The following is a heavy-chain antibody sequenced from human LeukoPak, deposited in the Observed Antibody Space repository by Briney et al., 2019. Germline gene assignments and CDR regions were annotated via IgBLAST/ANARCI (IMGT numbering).Heavy chain of an antibody. CDR3: ARHHCSSTSCYTVSSPWDY. CDR1: GGSITTGSHY. CDR2: IYHSGTT. J-gene: IGHJ4*02. D-gene: IGHD2-2*02. V-gene: IGHV4-39*01. Sequence: SETLTLTCTVSGGSITTGSHYWGWVRQPPGKGLEWIGSIYHSGTTYYKSSLKSRVTISIDTSRTQFSLTLSSVTAADTAVYYCARHHCSSTSCYTVSSPWDYWGQGTLVTVSS.